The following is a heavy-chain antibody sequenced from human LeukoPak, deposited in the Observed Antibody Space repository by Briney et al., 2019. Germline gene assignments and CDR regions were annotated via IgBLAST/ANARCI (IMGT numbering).Heavy chain of an antibody. Sequence: GGSLRLSCAASGFTFSSYEMNWVRQAPGKGLEWVLYISSSGSTIYYADSVKGRFTISRDNAKNSLYLQMNSLRAEDTAVYYCARVPTGAVAGVFLMDVWGKGTTVTVSS. J-gene: IGHJ6*04. V-gene: IGHV3-48*03. D-gene: IGHD4-11*01. CDR1: GFTFSSYE. CDR3: ARVPTGAVAGVFLMDV. CDR2: ISSSGSTI.